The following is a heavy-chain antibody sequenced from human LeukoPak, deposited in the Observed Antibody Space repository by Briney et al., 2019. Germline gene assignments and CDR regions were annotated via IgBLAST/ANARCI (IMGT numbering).Heavy chain of an antibody. CDR3: ASEDSGSPSAFDI. Sequence: SETLSLTCAVSGYSISSGYYWGWIRQPPGKGLEWIGSIYHSGSTYYSPSLKSRVTISVDTSKNQFSLKLSSVTAADTAVYYCASEDSGSPSAFDIWGQGTMVTVSS. CDR2: IYHSGST. V-gene: IGHV4-38-2*01. D-gene: IGHD6-6*01. J-gene: IGHJ3*02. CDR1: GYSISSGYY.